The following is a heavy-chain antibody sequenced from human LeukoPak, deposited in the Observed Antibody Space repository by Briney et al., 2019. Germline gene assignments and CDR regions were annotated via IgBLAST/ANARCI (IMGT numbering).Heavy chain of an antibody. J-gene: IGHJ6*03. D-gene: IGHD5-18*01. CDR1: GFTFSSYG. V-gene: IGHV3-30*03. CDR2: ISYDGSNK. Sequence: QPGGSLRLSCAASGFTFSSYGMHWVRQAPGKGLEWVAVISYDGSNKYYADSVKGRFTISRDNSKNTLYLQMGSLRAEDMAVYYCARVGTVDNYYYMDVWGKGTTVTVSS. CDR3: ARVGTVDNYYYMDV.